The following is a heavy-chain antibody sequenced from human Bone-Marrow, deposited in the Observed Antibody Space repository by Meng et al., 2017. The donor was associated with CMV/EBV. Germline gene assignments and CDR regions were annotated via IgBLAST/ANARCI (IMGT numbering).Heavy chain of an antibody. CDR2: ISGSGGST. D-gene: IGHD1-26*01. CDR3: ARYSGNFYYHGMDV. V-gene: IGHV3-23*01. Sequence: GGSLRLSCAASGFTFNSYAMSWVRQAPGKGLEWVSAISGSGGSTYYADSVKGRFTISRDNAKNSLFLQMNSLRAEDTALYYCARYSGNFYYHGMDVWGLGTTVTVSS. CDR1: GFTFNSYA. J-gene: IGHJ6*02.